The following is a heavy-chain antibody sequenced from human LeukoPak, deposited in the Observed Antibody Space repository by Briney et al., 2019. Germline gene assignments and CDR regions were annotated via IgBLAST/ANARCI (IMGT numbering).Heavy chain of an antibody. D-gene: IGHD4-11*01. CDR2: ISSSSYI. CDR1: GFTFSSYS. V-gene: IGHV3-21*01. J-gene: IGHJ4*02. CDR3: ARDLATYSNFRYFDY. Sequence: GGSLRLSCAASGFTFSSYSMSWVRQAPGKGLEWVSSISSSSYIYYADSVKGRFTISRDNAKNSLYLQMNSLRAEDTAVYYCARDLATYSNFRYFDYWGQGTLVTVSS.